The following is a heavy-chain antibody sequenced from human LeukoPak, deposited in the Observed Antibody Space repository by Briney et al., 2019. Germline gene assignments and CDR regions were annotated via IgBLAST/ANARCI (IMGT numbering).Heavy chain of an antibody. CDR2: ISGSGGST. J-gene: IGHJ4*02. D-gene: IGHD5-24*01. CDR1: GFTFSSYA. Sequence: SGGSLRLSCAASGFTFSSYAMSWVRQAPGKGLEWVSAISGSGGSTYYADSVKGRFTISRDNSKNTLYLQMNSLRAEDTAVYYCAKGRERWLQSTFDYRGQGTLVTVSS. V-gene: IGHV3-23*01. CDR3: AKGRERWLQSTFDY.